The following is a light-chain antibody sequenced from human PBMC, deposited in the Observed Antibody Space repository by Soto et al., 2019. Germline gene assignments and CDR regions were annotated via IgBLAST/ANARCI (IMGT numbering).Light chain of an antibody. CDR3: QHYNSYSSVRT. J-gene: IGKJ1*01. CDR2: QAS. Sequence: DIQMTQSPSTLSASVGDRVTITCRASQSISSWLAWYQQKPGKAPKLLIYQASTFDTAVPSRFLCTGSGTDFSLTLSTLPPYDFATSYCQHYNSYSSVRTFDQGTKVDIK. V-gene: IGKV1-5*03. CDR1: QSISSW.